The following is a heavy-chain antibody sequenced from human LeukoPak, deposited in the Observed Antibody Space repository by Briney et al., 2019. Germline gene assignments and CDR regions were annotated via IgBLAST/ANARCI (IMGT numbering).Heavy chain of an antibody. CDR1: GFTFSNAW. V-gene: IGHV3-15*01. CDR2: IKSKTDGGTT. Sequence: GGSLRLSCAASGFTFSNAWMSWVRQAPGKGLEWVGRIKSKTDGGTTDYAAPVKGRFTISRDDSKNTLYLQMNSLKTEDTAVYYCTTDRYCRGDSCSLDYWGQGTLVTVSS. CDR3: TTDRYCRGDSCSLDY. J-gene: IGHJ4*02. D-gene: IGHD2-15*01.